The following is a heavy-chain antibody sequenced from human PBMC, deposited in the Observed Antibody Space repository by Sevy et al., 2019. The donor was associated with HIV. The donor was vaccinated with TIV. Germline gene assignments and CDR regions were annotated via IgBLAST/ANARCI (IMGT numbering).Heavy chain of an antibody. CDR2: ISRYNT. V-gene: IGHV1-18*01. CDR1: GYTFNNYG. D-gene: IGHD1-26*01. J-gene: IGHJ1*01. CDR3: ARAPTGSQGPGQYFQH. Sequence: ASVKVSCKASGYTFNNYGLSWVRQAPGQGLEWMGWISRYNTNYAQNLQGRVTMTTDTSTVTAYMELRSLGSDDTAVYYCARAPTGSQGPGQYFQHWGQGTLVTVSS.